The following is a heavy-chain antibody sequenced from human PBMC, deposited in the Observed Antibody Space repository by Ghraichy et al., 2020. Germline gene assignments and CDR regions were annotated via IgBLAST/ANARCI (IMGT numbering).Heavy chain of an antibody. D-gene: IGHD3-3*01. CDR1: GYTFTSYG. J-gene: IGHJ4*02. CDR3: ARVNYDFWSGYYSLCYFDY. Sequence: ASVKVSCKASGYTFTSYGISWVRQAPGQGLEWMGWISAYNGNTNYAQKLQGRVTMTTDTSTSTAYMELRSLRSDDTAVYYCARVNYDFWSGYYSLCYFDYWGQGTLVTVSS. CDR2: ISAYNGNT. V-gene: IGHV1-18*01.